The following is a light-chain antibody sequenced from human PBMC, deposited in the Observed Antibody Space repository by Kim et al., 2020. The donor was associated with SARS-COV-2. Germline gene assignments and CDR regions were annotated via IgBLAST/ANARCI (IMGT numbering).Light chain of an antibody. V-gene: IGKV3-15*01. CDR1: QTINNK. CDR2: AAT. CDR3: QQSNDWPPLT. J-gene: IGKJ1*01. Sequence: PGERATLSCRASQTINNKLVWYQQKPGQAPRLLIYAATTRATGVPARFIGSGSETDFTLTISSLQSEDFAVYYCQQSNDWPPLTFGQGTKVDIK.